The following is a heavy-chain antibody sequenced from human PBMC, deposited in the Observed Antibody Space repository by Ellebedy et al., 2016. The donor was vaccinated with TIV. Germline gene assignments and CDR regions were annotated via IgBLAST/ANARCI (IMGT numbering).Heavy chain of an antibody. D-gene: IGHD2-15*01. CDR3: ARLLGYCSGGSCYSFFLASGMDV. CDR1: GGSISSSSYY. Sequence: SETLSLXCTVSGGSISSSSYYWGWIRQPPGKGLEWIGSIYYSGSTYYNPSLKSRVTISVDTSKNQFSLKLSSVTAADTAVYYCARLLGYCSGGSCYSFFLASGMDVWGQGTTVTVSS. J-gene: IGHJ6*02. V-gene: IGHV4-39*01. CDR2: IYYSGST.